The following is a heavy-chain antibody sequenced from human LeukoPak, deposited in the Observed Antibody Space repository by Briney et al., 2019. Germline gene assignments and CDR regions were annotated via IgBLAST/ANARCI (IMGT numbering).Heavy chain of an antibody. CDR2: ISGNGGST. CDR1: GFTFSNYA. V-gene: IGHV3-23*01. J-gene: IGHJ4*02. Sequence: EAGGSLRLSCTASGFTFSNYAMSWVRQAPGKGLEWVSAISGNGGSTFDADSVKGRFTISRDNSKNTLYLQMNSLRAEDTAVYYCAKAPMVRGVIYYWGQGTLVTVSS. D-gene: IGHD3-10*01. CDR3: AKAPMVRGVIYY.